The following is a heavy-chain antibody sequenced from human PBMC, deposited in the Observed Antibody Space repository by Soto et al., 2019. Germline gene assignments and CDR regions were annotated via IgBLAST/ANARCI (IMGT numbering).Heavy chain of an antibody. V-gene: IGHV4-39*01. Sequence: QLQLQESGPGLVKPSETLSLTCTVSGGSLSSSSSYWGWIRQPPGKGLEWIGSMSYRGSTYHNPTLKGRVTLSVDTSQGRSSLTLTSVTAADTAVYYCARHRVPSVYDPIPGCFDSWGQGILVTASS. CDR1: GGSLSSSSSY. D-gene: IGHD5-12*01. J-gene: IGHJ4*02. CDR3: ARHRVPSVYDPIPGCFDS. CDR2: MSYRGST.